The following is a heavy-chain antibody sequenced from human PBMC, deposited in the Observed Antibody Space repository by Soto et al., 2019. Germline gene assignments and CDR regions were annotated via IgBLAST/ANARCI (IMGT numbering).Heavy chain of an antibody. CDR3: AGQRDYYGMDV. CDR1: GGSISNSDYY. Sequence: QLQLQESGPGLVKPSETLSFTCTVSGGSISNSDYYLGWIRQPPGKGLEWIGSFYYSGSTYYSPSLKSRVTISGDSSKNQFSLKLSSVTAADTAVYYCAGQRDYYGMDVWGHGTTVTVSS. CDR2: FYYSGST. J-gene: IGHJ6*02. V-gene: IGHV4-39*01.